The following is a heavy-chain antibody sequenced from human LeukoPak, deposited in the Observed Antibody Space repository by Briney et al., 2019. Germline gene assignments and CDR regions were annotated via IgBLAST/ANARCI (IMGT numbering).Heavy chain of an antibody. J-gene: IGHJ4*02. Sequence: SVKVFCKASGGTFSSYAISWVRQAPGQGLEWMGSISPIFGTANYAQKFQGRVTITADKSTSTAYMELSSLRSEDTAVYYCARDQVPYCSGGSCYSDYWGQETLVTVSS. CDR2: ISPIFGTA. CDR3: ARDQVPYCSGGSCYSDY. D-gene: IGHD2-15*01. V-gene: IGHV1-69*06. CDR1: GGTFSSYA.